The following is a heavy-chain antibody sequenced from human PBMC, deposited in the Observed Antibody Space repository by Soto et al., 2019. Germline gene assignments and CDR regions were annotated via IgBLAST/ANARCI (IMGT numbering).Heavy chain of an antibody. D-gene: IGHD5-12*01. CDR3: ASSGYSGYDYDPFDY. V-gene: IGHV1-69*13. CDR2: IIPIFGTA. CDR1: GGTFSSYA. J-gene: IGHJ4*02. Sequence: SVKVSCKAPGGTFSSYAISWVRQAPGQGLEWMGGIIPIFGTANYAQKFQGRVTITADESTSTAYMELSSLRSEDTAVYYCASSGYSGYDYDPFDYWGQGTLVTVSS.